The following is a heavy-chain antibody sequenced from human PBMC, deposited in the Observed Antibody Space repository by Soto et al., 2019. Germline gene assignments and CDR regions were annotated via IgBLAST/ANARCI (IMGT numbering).Heavy chain of an antibody. D-gene: IGHD5-18*01. J-gene: IGHJ4*02. CDR2: IYYSGST. Sequence: SETLSLTCTVSGGSISSGGYYWSWIRQHPGKGLEWIGYIYYSGSTYYNPSLKSRVTLSVDTSKNQFSLKLSSVTAADTAVYYCARALQGDIRYSYGYFDYWGQGTLVTVSS. V-gene: IGHV4-31*03. CDR3: ARALQGDIRYSYGYFDY. CDR1: GGSISSGGYY.